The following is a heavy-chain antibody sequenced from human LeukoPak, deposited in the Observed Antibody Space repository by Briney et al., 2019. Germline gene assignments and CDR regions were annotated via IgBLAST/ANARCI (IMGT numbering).Heavy chain of an antibody. CDR2: IYHSGST. Sequence: SETLSLTCAVSGYSISSGYYWGWIRQPPGKGLERIGSIYHSGSTYYNPSLKSRVTISVDTSKNQFSLKLSSVTAADTAVYYCARVFTIFGVVTNYWGQGTLVTVSS. CDR1: GYSISSGYY. J-gene: IGHJ4*02. D-gene: IGHD3-3*01. CDR3: ARVFTIFGVVTNY. V-gene: IGHV4-38-2*01.